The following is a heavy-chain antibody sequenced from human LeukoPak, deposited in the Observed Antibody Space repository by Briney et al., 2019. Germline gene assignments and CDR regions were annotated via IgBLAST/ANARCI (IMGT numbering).Heavy chain of an antibody. CDR2: IYHSGSA. J-gene: IGHJ3*01. V-gene: IGHV4-31*03. D-gene: IGHD3-22*01. CDR3: AREARYYYDSSGYYRDAFDV. CDR1: GGSISSGGHY. Sequence: SETLSLTCTVSGGSISSGGHYWGWIRQHPGKGLEWIGIIYHSGSANYNPSLKSRVAISVDTSKNQFSLKLSSVTAADTAVYYCAREARYYYDSSGYYRDAFDVWGQGTMVTVSS.